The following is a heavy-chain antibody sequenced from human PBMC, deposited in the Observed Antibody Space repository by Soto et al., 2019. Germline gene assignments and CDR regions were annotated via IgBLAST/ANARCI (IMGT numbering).Heavy chain of an antibody. D-gene: IGHD6-19*01. CDR1: GYTFTSYG. J-gene: IGHJ1*01. CDR3: ARDSLIVAGTDPLGH. Sequence: GASVKVSCKASGYTFTSYGISWVRQAPGQGPEWMGWISAYNGNTNYAQKLQGRVTMTTDTSTSTAYMELRSLRSDDTAVYYCARDSLIVAGTDPLGHWGQGTLVTVSS. V-gene: IGHV1-18*01. CDR2: ISAYNGNT.